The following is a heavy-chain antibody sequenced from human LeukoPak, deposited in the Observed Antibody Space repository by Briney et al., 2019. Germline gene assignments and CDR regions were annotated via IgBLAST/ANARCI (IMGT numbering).Heavy chain of an antibody. CDR2: ISSSSRGTI. V-gene: IGHV3-48*01. J-gene: IGHJ6*03. D-gene: IGHD3-10*01. CDR3: ARGRTMVRGVYMDV. CDR1: EFTFSTYS. Sequence: GGSLRLSCAASEFTFSTYSMNWVRQAPGKGLEWIAFISSSSRGTIYYADSVKGRFTISRDNAKNSLYLQMSSLRAEDTAVYYCARGRTMVRGVYMDVWGKGTTVTVSS.